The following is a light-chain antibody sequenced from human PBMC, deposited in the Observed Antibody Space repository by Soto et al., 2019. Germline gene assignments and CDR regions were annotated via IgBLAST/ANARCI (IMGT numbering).Light chain of an antibody. CDR2: AAY. CDR3: QQSYSTPIT. J-gene: IGKJ5*01. CDR1: QTINIF. V-gene: IGKV1-39*01. Sequence: DIRMTQSPSSLSASVGDRFTITCRASQTINIFLKWYQQKPGKAPMLLIYAAYNLQSGVTSRFSGSGSGTDFTLTINSLQPEDFATYYCQQSYSTPITVGQGTRLEIK.